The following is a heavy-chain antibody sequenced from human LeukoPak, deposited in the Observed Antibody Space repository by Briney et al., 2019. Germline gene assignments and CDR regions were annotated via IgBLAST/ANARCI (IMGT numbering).Heavy chain of an antibody. CDR2: ISYDGSNK. D-gene: IGHD6-13*01. CDR1: GFTFSSYG. V-gene: IGHV3-30*03. J-gene: IGHJ4*02. Sequence: GGSLRLSCAASGFTFSSYGMHWVRQAPGKGLEWVAVISYDGSNKYYADSMKGRFTISRDNSKNTLYLQMNSLRAEDTAVYYCARGRSSSWPYYFDYWGQGTLVTVSS. CDR3: ARGRSSSWPYYFDY.